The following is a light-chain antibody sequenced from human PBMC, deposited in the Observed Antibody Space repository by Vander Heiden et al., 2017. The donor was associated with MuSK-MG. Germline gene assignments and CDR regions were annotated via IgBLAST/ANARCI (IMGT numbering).Light chain of an antibody. J-gene: IGKJ3*01. V-gene: IGKV3-20*01. Sequence: EIVLTQSPGTLSLSPGERATLSCRASQSVSSSYLAWYQQKPGQAPRLLIYATSSRATGIPDRFSGSGSGTDFTLTISKLEPEDFAVYYCQQYGSSPLFSFGHGTKVDIK. CDR3: QQYGSSPLFS. CDR1: QSVSSSY. CDR2: ATS.